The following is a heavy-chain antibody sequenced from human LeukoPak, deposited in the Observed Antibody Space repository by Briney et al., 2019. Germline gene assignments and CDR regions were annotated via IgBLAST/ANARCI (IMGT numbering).Heavy chain of an antibody. Sequence: PSETLSLTCTVSGGSISSSSYYWGWIRQPPRKGLEWIGSIYYSGSTYYNPSLKSRVTISVDTSKNQFSLKLSSVTAADTAVYYCARQLYGGYYPNYFDYWGQGTLVTVSS. D-gene: IGHD3-22*01. CDR2: IYYSGST. V-gene: IGHV4-39*01. CDR3: ARQLYGGYYPNYFDY. J-gene: IGHJ4*02. CDR1: GGSISSSSYY.